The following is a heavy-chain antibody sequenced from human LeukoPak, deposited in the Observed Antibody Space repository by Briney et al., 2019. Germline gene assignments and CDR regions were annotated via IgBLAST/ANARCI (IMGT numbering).Heavy chain of an antibody. CDR1: GFTFSSYW. V-gene: IGHV3-7*01. CDR3: ARTSWGIAAAGDY. J-gene: IGHJ4*02. D-gene: IGHD6-13*01. CDR2: IKQDGSEK. Sequence: GGSLRLSCAGSGFTFSSYWMSWVRQAPGKRLEWVANIKQDGSEKYYVDSVKGRFTISRDNAKNSLYLQMNSLRAEDTAVYYCARTSWGIAAAGDYWGQGTLATVSS.